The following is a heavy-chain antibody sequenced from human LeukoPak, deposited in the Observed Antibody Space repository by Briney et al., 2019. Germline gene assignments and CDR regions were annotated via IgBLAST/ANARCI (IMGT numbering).Heavy chain of an antibody. D-gene: IGHD3-10*02. CDR3: AELGITMIGGV. CDR1: GFTFSSYE. J-gene: IGHJ6*04. V-gene: IGHV3-48*03. Sequence: GGSLRLPCAASGFTFSSYEMNWVRQAPGKGLEWVSYISSSGSTIYYADSVKGRFAISRDNAKNSLYLQMNSLRAEDTAVYYCAELGITMIGGVWGKGATVTISS. CDR2: ISSSGSTI.